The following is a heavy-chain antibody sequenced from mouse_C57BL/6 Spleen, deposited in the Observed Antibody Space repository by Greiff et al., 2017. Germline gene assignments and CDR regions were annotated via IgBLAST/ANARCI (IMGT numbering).Heavy chain of an antibody. CDR2: LNPNHGGT. CDR3: ARDGYDGFDD. J-gene: IGHJ2*01. CDR1: GYTFNDYN. D-gene: IGHD2-2*01. Sequence: VQLQQSGPELVKPGASVQIPCKASGYTFNDYNMDWVKQSQGKSLEWIGDLNPNHGGTIYNQKFKGKATLTVDKSSSTAYMELRSLTSEDTAVYYCARDGYDGFDDGGQGTTLTVAS. V-gene: IGHV1-18*01.